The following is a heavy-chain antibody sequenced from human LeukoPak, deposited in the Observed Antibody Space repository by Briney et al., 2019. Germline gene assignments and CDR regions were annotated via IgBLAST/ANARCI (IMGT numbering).Heavy chain of an antibody. CDR3: ARDRGMSY. CDR1: GFTFSSYS. V-gene: IGHV3-48*01. D-gene: IGHD3-10*01. Sequence: PGGSLRLSCAASGFTFSSYSMNWVRQAPGKGLEWVSYISSSSSTIYYADSVKGRFTISRDNAKNSLYLQMNSLRAEDTAVYYCARDRGMSYWGQGTLVTVSS. J-gene: IGHJ4*02. CDR2: ISSSSSTI.